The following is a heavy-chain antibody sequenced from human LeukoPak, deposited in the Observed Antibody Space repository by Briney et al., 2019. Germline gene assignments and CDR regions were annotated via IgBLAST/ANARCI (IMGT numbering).Heavy chain of an antibody. CDR1: GFSLSNARMG. Sequence: SGPTLVNPTETLTLTCTVSGFSLSNARMGVSWIRQPPGKALEWLAHIFSNDENSYSTPLKGRLTISKDTSKSQVVLTMTSMDPVDTATYYCARIQYTSGWTFDYWGQGTLVTVSS. CDR3: ARIQYTSGWTFDY. CDR2: IFSNDEN. D-gene: IGHD6-19*01. V-gene: IGHV2-26*01. J-gene: IGHJ4*02.